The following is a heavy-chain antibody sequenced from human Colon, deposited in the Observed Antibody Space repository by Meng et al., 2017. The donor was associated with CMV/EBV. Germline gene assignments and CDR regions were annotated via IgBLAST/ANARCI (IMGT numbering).Heavy chain of an antibody. J-gene: IGHJ4*02. Sequence: GESLKISCATSGFTFSDHYMDWVRQAPGRGLEWVGRSRNRANIYTTEYAPSVRGRFTISRGESKKLLFLHMTSLKTEDTAVYYCTSGYWYETYFNHWGQGTLVTVSS. D-gene: IGHD2-8*02. CDR2: SRNRANIYTT. CDR3: TSGYWYETYFNH. V-gene: IGHV3-72*01. CDR1: GFTFSDHY.